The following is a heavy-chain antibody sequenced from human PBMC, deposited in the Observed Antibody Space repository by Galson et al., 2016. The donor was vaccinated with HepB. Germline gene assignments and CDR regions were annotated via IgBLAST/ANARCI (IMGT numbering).Heavy chain of an antibody. Sequence: SETLSLTCAVYGGSFNGDYWTWIRQPPGKGLQWIGEINHSGSTNYNPSLKSPVTISVDTSKNQFSLKVTPVTTADTALYYCAGGKVGDIVVVPAGPPSKQRKTYFDLWGRGTLVTVSS. CDR1: GGSFNGDY. J-gene: IGHJ2*01. V-gene: IGHV4-34*01. D-gene: IGHD2-2*01. CDR3: AGGKVGDIVVVPAGPPSKQRKTYFDL. CDR2: INHSGST.